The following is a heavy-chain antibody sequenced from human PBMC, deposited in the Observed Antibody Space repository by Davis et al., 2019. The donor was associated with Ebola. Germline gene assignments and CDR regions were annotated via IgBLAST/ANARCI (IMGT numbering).Heavy chain of an antibody. CDR1: GGSISSSSYY. D-gene: IGHD2-15*01. Sequence: MPSETLSLTCTVSGGSISSSSYYWGWIRQPPGKGLEWIGSIYYSGSTYYNPSLKSRVTISVDTSKNQFSLKLSSVTAADTAVYYCARAGRIRGRNWFDPWGQGTLVTVSS. J-gene: IGHJ5*02. CDR2: IYYSGST. CDR3: ARAGRIRGRNWFDP. V-gene: IGHV4-39*01.